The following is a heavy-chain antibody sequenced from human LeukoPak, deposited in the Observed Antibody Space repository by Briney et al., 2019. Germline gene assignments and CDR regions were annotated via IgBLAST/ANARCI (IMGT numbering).Heavy chain of an antibody. CDR2: ISTYNNNT. Sequence: ASVKVSCKASGYTFTGYYMHWVRQAPGQGLEWLGWISTYNNNTHYAQKFQVRVTMTTDTSTSTAYMELRSLRSDDTVVYHCARVSGSYRGAIDYWGQGTLVTVSS. J-gene: IGHJ4*02. D-gene: IGHD1-26*01. V-gene: IGHV1-18*04. CDR1: GYTFTGYY. CDR3: ARVSGSYRGAIDY.